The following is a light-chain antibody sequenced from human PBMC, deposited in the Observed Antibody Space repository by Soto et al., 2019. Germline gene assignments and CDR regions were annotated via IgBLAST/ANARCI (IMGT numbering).Light chain of an antibody. J-gene: IGLJ7*01. CDR1: SSNIGACYD. Sequence: QSVLTQPASVSGAPGQRVTISCTGSSSNIGACYDVHWYQQLPGTAPKLLIYGNSNRPSGVPDRFSGSKSGTSASLAITGLQAEDEADYYCQSYDSSLSGSAVFGGGTQLTVL. CDR3: QSYDSSLSGSAV. V-gene: IGLV1-40*01. CDR2: GNS.